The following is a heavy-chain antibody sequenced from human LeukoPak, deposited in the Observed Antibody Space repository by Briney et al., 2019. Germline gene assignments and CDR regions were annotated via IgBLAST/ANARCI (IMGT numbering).Heavy chain of an antibody. Sequence: KPGGSLRLSCAASGFTVISNYISWVRQAPGKGLEWVSVLYSGGSTYYADSVKGRFIISEDNSKNTVYLQMNRMRVEDTAVYYCTSDGAGGWSQEYWGQGTLVTVSS. D-gene: IGHD6-19*01. V-gene: IGHV3-66*01. CDR2: LYSGGST. CDR1: GFTVISNY. J-gene: IGHJ4*02. CDR3: TSDGAGGWSQEY.